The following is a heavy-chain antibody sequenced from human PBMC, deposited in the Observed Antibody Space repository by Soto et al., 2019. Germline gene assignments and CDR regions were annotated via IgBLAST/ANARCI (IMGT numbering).Heavy chain of an antibody. Sequence: QVQLVQSGGGVVQPGRSLRLSCAASGLNFRAAGMHWVRQAPGKGLEGVAFISSDGNNKYYADSVKGRFTISRDDSMNSLYLQMNTLRAEDSAVYYCAKDKGLTSLDYWGQGTLVAVSS. CDR1: GLNFRAAG. J-gene: IGHJ4*02. CDR3: AKDKGLTSLDY. CDR2: ISSDGNNK. V-gene: IGHV3-30*18.